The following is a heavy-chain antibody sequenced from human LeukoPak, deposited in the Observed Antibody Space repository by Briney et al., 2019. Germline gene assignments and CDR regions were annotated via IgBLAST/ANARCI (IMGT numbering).Heavy chain of an antibody. CDR3: VKDSWGPGGY. J-gene: IGHJ4*02. D-gene: IGHD3-10*01. CDR1: GFTFNSYA. V-gene: IGHV3-64D*06. CDR2: ISSNGGST. Sequence: GGSLRLSCAASGFTFNSYAMHWVRQAPGKGLEYVSAISSNGGSTYYADSVKGRFTISRDNSKNTLYLQMSSLRAEDTAVYYCVKDSWGPGGYWGQGTLVTVSS.